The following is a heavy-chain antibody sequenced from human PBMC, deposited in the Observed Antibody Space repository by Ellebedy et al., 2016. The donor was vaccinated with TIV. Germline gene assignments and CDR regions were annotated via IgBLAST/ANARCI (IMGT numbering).Heavy chain of an antibody. CDR3: ARFISTAGYDSFDY. Sequence: GESLKISXKGSGYSFTTYWIGWVRQMPGKGLEWMGNIYPGDSDTRYSPSFQGQVTISVDKSISTAYLQWSSLKASDTAMYYCARFISTAGYDSFDYWGRGTLVTVSS. J-gene: IGHJ4*02. D-gene: IGHD5-12*01. CDR2: IYPGDSDT. CDR1: GYSFTTYW. V-gene: IGHV5-51*01.